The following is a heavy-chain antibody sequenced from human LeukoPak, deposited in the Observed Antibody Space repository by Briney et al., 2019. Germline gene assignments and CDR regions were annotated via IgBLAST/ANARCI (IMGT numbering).Heavy chain of an antibody. CDR3: ARRNYGSGRSDC. D-gene: IGHD3-10*01. CDR1: GGSISSSSYY. V-gene: IGHV4-39*01. Sequence: PSETLSLTCTVSGGSISSSSYYWGWIRQPPGKGLEWIGNIYYSGTTSYNPSLKSRVTMSVDTSKNQFSLMLNSVTGADTAVHYCARRNYGSGRSDCWGQGTLVTVSS. J-gene: IGHJ4*02. CDR2: IYYSGTT.